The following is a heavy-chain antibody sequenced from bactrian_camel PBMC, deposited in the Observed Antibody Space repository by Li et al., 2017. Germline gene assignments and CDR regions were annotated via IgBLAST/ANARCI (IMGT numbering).Heavy chain of an antibody. D-gene: IGHD2*01. CDR3: LVGFDY. Sequence: DVQLVESGGGLVQPGGSLVLSCAASGFTFSGNWMHWVRQAPGKGLDWVSSIITSDGSTNSADSVKGRFTVSRDNARNTVDLQMNSLNSEDTAMYYCLVGFDYWGQGTQVTVS. J-gene: IGHJ4*01. CDR1: GFTFSGNW. CDR2: IITSDGST. V-gene: IGHV3S19*01.